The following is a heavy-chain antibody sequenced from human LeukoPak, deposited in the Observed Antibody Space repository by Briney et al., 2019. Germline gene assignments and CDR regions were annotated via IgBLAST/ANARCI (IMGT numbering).Heavy chain of an antibody. J-gene: IGHJ4*02. D-gene: IGHD4-23*01. V-gene: IGHV1-69*13. Sequence: ASVKVSCKASGGTFSSYAIGWVRQAPGQGLEWMGGIIPIFGTADYAQKFQGRVTITADESTSTAYMELSSLRSEDTAVYYCARDQNDGMDYWGQGTLVTVSS. CDR3: ARDQNDGMDY. CDR2: IIPIFGTA. CDR1: GGTFSSYA.